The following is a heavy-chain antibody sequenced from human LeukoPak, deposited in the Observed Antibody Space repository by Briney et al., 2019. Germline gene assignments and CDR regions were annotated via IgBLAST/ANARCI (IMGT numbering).Heavy chain of an antibody. J-gene: IGHJ4*02. D-gene: IGHD6-19*01. CDR3: ARGVAISSSGWYDTFDY. CDR1: GFTFSNSA. V-gene: IGHV3-64*02. CDR2: ISTNGDRT. Sequence: GGSLRPSCAASGFTFSNSAMYWVRQAPGKGLEFVSVISTNGDRTYYADSVKGRFTISRDNSKNTLYLQMGSLRADDMAVYYCARGVAISSSGWYDTFDYWGQGALVTISS.